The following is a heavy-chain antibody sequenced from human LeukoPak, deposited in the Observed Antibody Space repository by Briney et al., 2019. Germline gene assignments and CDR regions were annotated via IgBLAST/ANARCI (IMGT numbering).Heavy chain of an antibody. D-gene: IGHD5-12*01. V-gene: IGHV3-21*01. CDR3: ARDFSEESGYGGF. CDR2: ISPTSIYT. Sequence: GGSLRLSCGTSGFIFNNYAMNGVPQAPGKALEGGSSISPTSIYTWYVDSVRGRFTISRDDVKDSLYLQMNSLRAEDKGLYYCARDFSEESGYGGFWGQGTQVTVSS. CDR1: GFIFNNYA. J-gene: IGHJ4*02.